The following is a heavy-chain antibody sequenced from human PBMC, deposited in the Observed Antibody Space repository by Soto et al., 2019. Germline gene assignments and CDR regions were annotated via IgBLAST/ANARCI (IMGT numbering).Heavy chain of an antibody. CDR1: GGSISSGGYY. V-gene: IGHV4-31*03. J-gene: IGHJ6*02. CDR2: IYYRGST. Sequence: QVQLQESGPRLVKPSQTLSLTCTVSGGSISSGGYYWSWIRQHPGKGLEWIGYIYYRGSTYYNPSLKSRVTISVDTSKNQFSLKLSSVTAADTAVYYCARAYGSGYMDVWGQGTTVTVSS. D-gene: IGHD3-10*01. CDR3: ARAYGSGYMDV.